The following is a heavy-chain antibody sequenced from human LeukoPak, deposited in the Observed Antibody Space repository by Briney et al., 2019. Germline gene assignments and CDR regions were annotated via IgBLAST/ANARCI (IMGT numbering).Heavy chain of an antibody. CDR3: ARKAPYYSDSSGPLGTYYFDY. V-gene: IGHV4-39*07. D-gene: IGHD3-22*01. CDR2: IYYSGST. CDR1: GGSISSSSYF. J-gene: IGHJ4*02. Sequence: SETLSLTYTVSGGSISSSSYFWGWIRQPPGKGLEWIGYIYYSGSTYYNPSLKSRVTISVDTSKNEFSLKLNSVTAADTAVYYCARKAPYYSDSSGPLGTYYFDYWGQGTLVTVSS.